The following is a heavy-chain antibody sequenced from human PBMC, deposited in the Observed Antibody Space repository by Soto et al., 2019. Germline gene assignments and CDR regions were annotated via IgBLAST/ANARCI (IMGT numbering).Heavy chain of an antibody. Sequence: QLQLQESGPGLVKPSETLSLTCTVSGGSISSSSYYWGWIRQPPGKGLEWIGSIYYSGITHYNPSLKSRXXIXVXXAKKQFSLKLTSVTAADTAVYFCARPGGYDYAFDIWGQGTMVTVSS. V-gene: IGHV4-39*01. CDR2: IYYSGIT. CDR1: GGSISSSSYY. J-gene: IGHJ3*02. CDR3: ARPGGYDYAFDI. D-gene: IGHD5-12*01.